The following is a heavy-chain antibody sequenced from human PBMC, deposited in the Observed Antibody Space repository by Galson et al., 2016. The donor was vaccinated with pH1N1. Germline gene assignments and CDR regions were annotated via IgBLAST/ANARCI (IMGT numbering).Heavy chain of an antibody. CDR1: GGSISSSSYY. V-gene: IGHV4-31*03. CDR3: ARAQAAADPYYYYYMDV. CDR2: IYYSGST. D-gene: IGHD6-13*01. J-gene: IGHJ6*03. Sequence: TLSLTCTVSGGSISSSSYYWGWIRQPPGKGLEWIGYIYYSGSTYCNPSLKSRVTISVDTSKNQFSLKLSSVTAADTAVYYCARAQAAADPYYYYYMDVWGKGTTVTVSS.